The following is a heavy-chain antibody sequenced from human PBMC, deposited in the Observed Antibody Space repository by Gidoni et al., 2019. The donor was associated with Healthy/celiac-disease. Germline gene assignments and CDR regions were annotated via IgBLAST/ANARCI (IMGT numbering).Heavy chain of an antibody. CDR2: IYYSGST. CDR3: ARGGYFDWLLGFDY. V-gene: IGHV4-59*01. CDR1: EGSISSYY. D-gene: IGHD3-9*01. Sequence: QVQLQESGPGLLKPAETLYLTCPVAEGSISSYYWSWIRKPPGKGLEWIGYIYYSGSTNYNPSLKMRGTISVDTSKNQFSLKLSSGTAADTAVYYCARGGYFDWLLGFDYWGQGTLVTVSS. J-gene: IGHJ4*02.